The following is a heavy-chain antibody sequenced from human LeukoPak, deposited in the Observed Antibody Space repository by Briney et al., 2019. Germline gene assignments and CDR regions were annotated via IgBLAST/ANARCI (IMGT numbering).Heavy chain of an antibody. J-gene: IGHJ5*02. CDR3: ARDVSSGWSKGGWFDP. Sequence: KAGGSLRLSCAASGFTFSDYYMSWIRQAPGKGLEWVSYISSSGSTIYYADSVKGRFTISRDNAKNSLYLQMNSLRAEDTAVYYCARDVSSGWSKGGWFDPWGQGTLVTVSS. D-gene: IGHD6-19*01. CDR2: ISSSGSTI. V-gene: IGHV3-11*01. CDR1: GFTFSDYY.